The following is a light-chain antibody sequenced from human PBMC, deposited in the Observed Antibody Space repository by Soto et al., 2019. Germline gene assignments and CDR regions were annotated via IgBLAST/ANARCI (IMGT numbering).Light chain of an antibody. J-gene: IGKJ2*02. CDR3: MQSTQFPRT. CDR2: KVS. V-gene: IGKV2-24*01. CDR1: QSLVHTDGNTY. Sequence: DIVMTQTPVASPVTLGQPASISCRSNQSLVHTDGNTYLSWLHQRPGQPPRLLIYKVSKRSSGVPDRFSGSGAGADFTLMISRVEPDDVGVYYCMQSTQFPRTFGQGTKLEIK.